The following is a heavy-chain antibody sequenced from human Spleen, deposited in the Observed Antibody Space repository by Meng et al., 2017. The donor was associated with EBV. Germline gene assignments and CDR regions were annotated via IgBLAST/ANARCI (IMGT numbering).Heavy chain of an antibody. Sequence: QVQLRESGPGLVKPSEPLSLTCTVSDDSISDSSYFWGWIRQPPGKGLEWIGSNRYSGDSFYNPSLKSRVTISLDTSKGLLSLELNSVTATDTAVYYCARHGGGYPVYFGYWGQGALVTVSS. CDR3: ARHGGGYPVYFGY. CDR2: NRYSGDS. D-gene: IGHD2-8*01. V-gene: IGHV4-39*01. J-gene: IGHJ4*02. CDR1: DDSISDSSYF.